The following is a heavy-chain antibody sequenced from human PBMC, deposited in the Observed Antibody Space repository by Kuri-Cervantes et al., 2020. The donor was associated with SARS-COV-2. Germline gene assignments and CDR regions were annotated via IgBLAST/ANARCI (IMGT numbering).Heavy chain of an antibody. Sequence: GGSMRLSWAVYGFTFSSSATHCVSQAPGKGLEYVSAISSNRGSTYYADSVKGRCTISRANSKTTLYLQVGSLSAKDMAVYYCARGLRWETHAFDIWGQGTMVTVSS. CDR2: ISSNRGST. CDR3: ARGLRWETHAFDI. V-gene: IGHV3-64*02. CDR1: GFTFSSSA. J-gene: IGHJ3*02. D-gene: IGHD4-23*01.